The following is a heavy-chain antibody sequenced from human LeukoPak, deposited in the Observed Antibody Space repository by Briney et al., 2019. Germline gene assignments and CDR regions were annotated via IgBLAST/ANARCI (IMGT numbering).Heavy chain of an antibody. CDR3: AREYYDILTGSLDY. CDR1: GYRLTGYY. V-gene: IGHV1-2*02. CDR2: INPHSGGT. J-gene: IGHJ4*02. D-gene: IGHD3-9*01. Sequence: GASVKVSCKASGYRLTGYYIHWVRQAPGQGLEWMGWINPHSGGTKFAQKFQGRVTMTRDTSISTVYMEVSRLRSDDAAVYYCAREYYDILTGSLDYWGQGTLVTVSS.